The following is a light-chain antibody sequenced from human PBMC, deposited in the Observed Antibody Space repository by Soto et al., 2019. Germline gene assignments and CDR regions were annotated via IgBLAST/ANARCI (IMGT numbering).Light chain of an antibody. CDR1: QSVNNF. J-gene: IGKJ5*01. V-gene: IGKV3-11*01. Sequence: EIVLTQSPATLSLSPGERATLSCRASQSVNNFLAWYQQQLGQAPRLIIYDASNRATGIPPRFTGSGSATDFTLTISGLEPEYLAVDYCQQRDTWPPTFGQGTRLDIK. CDR3: QQRDTWPPT. CDR2: DAS.